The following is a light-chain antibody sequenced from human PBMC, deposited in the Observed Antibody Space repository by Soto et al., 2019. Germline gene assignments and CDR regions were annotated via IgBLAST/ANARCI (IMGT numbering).Light chain of an antibody. V-gene: IGKV1-5*03. Sequence: DIQMTQSPSTLSASVGDSVTNTCRASQRISTWLAWFQQKPGKVPKFLIYRASSLESGIPSRFSGSGSGTEFTLTISSLQPDDFATYYCQQYNSYPRTFGQGTKVDIK. CDR1: QRISTW. CDR2: RAS. CDR3: QQYNSYPRT. J-gene: IGKJ1*01.